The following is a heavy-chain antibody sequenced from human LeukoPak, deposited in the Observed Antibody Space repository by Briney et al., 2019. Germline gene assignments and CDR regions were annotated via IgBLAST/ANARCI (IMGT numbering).Heavy chain of an antibody. CDR1: GFTASSNY. CDR3: ARDMVYCSSTSCYLYFQH. V-gene: IGHV3-53*01. Sequence: GGSLRLSCAASGFTASSNYMSWVRQAPGKGREWVSVIYSGGSTYYADSVKGRFTISRDNSKNTLYLQMNSLRAEDTAVYYCARDMVYCSSTSCYLYFQHWGQGTLVTVSS. D-gene: IGHD2-2*01. J-gene: IGHJ1*01. CDR2: IYSGGST.